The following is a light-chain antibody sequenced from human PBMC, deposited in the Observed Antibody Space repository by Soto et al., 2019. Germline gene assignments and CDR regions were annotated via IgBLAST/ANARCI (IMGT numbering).Light chain of an antibody. Sequence: QSALTQPRSVSGSPGQSVTISCTGTSSDVGGYNYVSWYQQHPGKAPKLMIYDVSKRPSGVPDRFSGSKSGNTASLTISGLQAEDEADDYCCSYAGSYPYVFGPGTKVTVL. V-gene: IGLV2-11*01. CDR3: CSYAGSYPYV. CDR2: DVS. J-gene: IGLJ1*01. CDR1: SSDVGGYNY.